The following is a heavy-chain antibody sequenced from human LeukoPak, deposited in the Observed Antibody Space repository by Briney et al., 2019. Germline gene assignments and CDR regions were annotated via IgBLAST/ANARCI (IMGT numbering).Heavy chain of an antibody. D-gene: IGHD2-21*01. CDR3: ARQDGEMALDL. Sequence: PSETLSLTCTVSGGSISSYYWSWIRQPPGKGLEWIGYIYYSGSTNYNPSLKSRVTISVDTSKNQFSLKLSSVTAADTAVYYCARQDGEMALDLWGRGTLVTVSS. CDR1: GGSISSYY. V-gene: IGHV4-59*08. J-gene: IGHJ2*01. CDR2: IYYSGST.